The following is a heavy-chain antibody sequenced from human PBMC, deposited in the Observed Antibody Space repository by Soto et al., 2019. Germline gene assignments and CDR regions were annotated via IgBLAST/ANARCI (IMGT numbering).Heavy chain of an antibody. V-gene: IGHV1-69*01. J-gene: IGHJ4*02. CDR1: GGTFSRDA. Sequence: QVQLVQSGAEVKKPGSSVKVSCKASGGTFSRDATSWVRQAPGQGLEWMGGIVPMFGSANYAQKFQGRVTITADDSASTVYMELSSLRFEDTAVYYCARDQGGLPFDYWGQGTLVTVSS. CDR2: IVPMFGSA. CDR3: ARDQGGLPFDY. D-gene: IGHD2-15*01.